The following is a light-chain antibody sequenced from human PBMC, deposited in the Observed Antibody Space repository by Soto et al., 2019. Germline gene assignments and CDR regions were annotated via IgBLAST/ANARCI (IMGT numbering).Light chain of an antibody. Sequence: DIQMTQSPSTLSESVGDRVTITCRASQSIDSWLAWYQQKPGKAPKLLIYRASSLESGVPSRFSGSRSGTEFTLTISSLQPDDFATYYCQQYKTYMYTFAQGTKLEMK. CDR1: QSIDSW. V-gene: IGKV1-5*03. J-gene: IGKJ2*01. CDR3: QQYKTYMYT. CDR2: RAS.